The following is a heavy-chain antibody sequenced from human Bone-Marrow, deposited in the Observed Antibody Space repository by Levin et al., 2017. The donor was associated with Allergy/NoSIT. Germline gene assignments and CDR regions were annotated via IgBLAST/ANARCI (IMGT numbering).Heavy chain of an antibody. V-gene: IGHV4-39*01. CDR3: ARLGGEQLGRDS. J-gene: IGHJ4*02. D-gene: IGHD6-6*01. Sequence: SETLSLTCSVSGDSITFSSYYWGWFRQPPGKGLEWIGSIHYSGNTHYAPSLKSRVTISVDTSKNQLSLNLRSVTAADTAVYQCARLGGEQLGRDSWGQGILVTVSS. CDR2: IHYSGNT. CDR1: GDSITFSSYY.